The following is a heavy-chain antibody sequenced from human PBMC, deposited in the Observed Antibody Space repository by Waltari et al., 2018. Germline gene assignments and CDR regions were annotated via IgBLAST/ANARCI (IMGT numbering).Heavy chain of an antibody. CDR3: ASDRGRGLYLDS. V-gene: IGHV4-4*02. Sequence: QVQLQESGPGLVKPSGTLSLTRPVSGASISHNFFWSWVRQSPGKGLEWIGQVHQSGRSNYNPSLESRVTVSMDTSKNQFSLKMTSVTAADTAIYYCASDRGRGLYLDSWGQGTLVTVSP. J-gene: IGHJ4*02. D-gene: IGHD2-15*01. CDR2: VHQSGRS. CDR1: GASISHNFF.